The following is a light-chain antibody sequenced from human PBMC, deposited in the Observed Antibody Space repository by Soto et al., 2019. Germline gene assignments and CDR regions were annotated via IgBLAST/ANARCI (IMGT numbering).Light chain of an antibody. CDR2: GAS. CDR1: QSLSSN. V-gene: IGKV3-15*01. Sequence: EIVLTQSPATLSLSPGERAILSYRASQSLSSNLAWYQQKPGQAPRLLIYGASTRATGIPARFSGSGSGTEFTLTISSLQSEDFAVYYCQQYNNWPPWTFGQGTKVDI. CDR3: QQYNNWPPWT. J-gene: IGKJ1*01.